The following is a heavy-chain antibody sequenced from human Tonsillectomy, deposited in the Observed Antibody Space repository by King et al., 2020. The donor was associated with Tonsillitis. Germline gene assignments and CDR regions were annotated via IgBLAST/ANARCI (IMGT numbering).Heavy chain of an antibody. Sequence: VQLVESGVGVVQPEGSLRLSCAASGFTFKSYGMHWVRQSPCTGLEWVAFIGYNGNDNKYADSVRGRFTISRDNSKNTVYLQLNSLRPGDTALYFCAKDRCLEGISVTGSDWFDNWGQGTQVTVAS. J-gene: IGHJ5*02. CDR3: AKDRCLEGISVTGSDWFDN. CDR1: GFTFKSYG. CDR2: IGYNGNDN. V-gene: IGHV3-30*02. D-gene: IGHD6-19*01.